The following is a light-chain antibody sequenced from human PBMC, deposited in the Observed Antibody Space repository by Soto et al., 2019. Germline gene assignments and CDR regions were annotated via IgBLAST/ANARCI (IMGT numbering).Light chain of an antibody. Sequence: QSALTQPASVSGSPGQSITISCTGTSSDIGGKNDVSWYQQHPGKAPKLIIYDVTSRPSGVSNLFSGSKSGNTASLTISGLQVEDEADYYCCCCSYAGSSSFRVLFGGGTELTVL. CDR3: CSYAGSSSFRVL. CDR2: DVT. J-gene: IGLJ2*01. CDR1: SSDIGGKND. V-gene: IGLV2-14*01.